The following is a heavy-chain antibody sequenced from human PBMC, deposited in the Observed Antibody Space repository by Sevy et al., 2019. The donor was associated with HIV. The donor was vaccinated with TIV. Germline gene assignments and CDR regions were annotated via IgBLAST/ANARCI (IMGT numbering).Heavy chain of an antibody. Sequence: GESLKISCKGSGYNFISYWIGWVRQMPGRGLEWMWIIYPDDSDTRYSPSFQGQVTISVDKSINTAYLQWSSLKASDTAMYYCARHHASYGVTGYYYYYGLDVWGQGTTVTVSS. D-gene: IGHD4-17*01. V-gene: IGHV5-51*01. CDR2: IYPDDSDT. J-gene: IGHJ6*02. CDR1: GYNFISYW. CDR3: ARHHASYGVTGYYYYYGLDV.